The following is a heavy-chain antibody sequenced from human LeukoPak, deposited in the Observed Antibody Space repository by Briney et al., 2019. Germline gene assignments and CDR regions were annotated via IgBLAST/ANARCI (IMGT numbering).Heavy chain of an antibody. CDR1: EFTFSTYS. V-gene: IGHV3-48*01. CDR3: ARYNSGTMDY. D-gene: IGHD1-1*01. J-gene: IGHJ4*02. CDR2: ISGSSGII. Sequence: GGSLRLSCAASEFTFSTYSLNWVRQAPGKGLEWVSYISGSSGIIYYADSVKGRFTISRDNSNNALYLQMDSLRAEDTAMYYCARYNSGTMDYWGQGALVTVSS.